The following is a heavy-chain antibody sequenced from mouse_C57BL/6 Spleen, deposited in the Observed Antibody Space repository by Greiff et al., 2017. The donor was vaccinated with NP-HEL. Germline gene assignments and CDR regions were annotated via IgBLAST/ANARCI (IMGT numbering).Heavy chain of an antibody. CDR2: INPSSGYT. V-gene: IGHV1-4*01. CDR1: GYTFTSYT. Sequence: QVQLKQSGAELARPGASVKMSCKASGYTFTSYTMHWVKQRPGQGLEWIGYINPSSGYTKYNQKFKDKATLTADKSSSTAYMQLSSLTSEDSAVYYCARSYYSNYDYYAMDYWGQGTSVTVSS. CDR3: ARSYYSNYDYYAMDY. D-gene: IGHD2-5*01. J-gene: IGHJ4*01.